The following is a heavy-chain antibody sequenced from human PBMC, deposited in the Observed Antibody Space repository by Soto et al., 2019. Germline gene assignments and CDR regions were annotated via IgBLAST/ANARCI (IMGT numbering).Heavy chain of an antibody. J-gene: IGHJ6*02. CDR1: GYTFTSYY. Sequence: ASVKVSCKASGYTFTSYYMHWVRQAPGQGLEWMGGFDPEDGETIYAQKFQGRVTMTEDTSTDTAYMELSSLRSEDTAVYYCEAYCGGDCYSPGGYYYYGMDVWGQGTTVTVSS. D-gene: IGHD2-21*02. CDR2: FDPEDGET. CDR3: EAYCGGDCYSPGGYYYYGMDV. V-gene: IGHV1-24*01.